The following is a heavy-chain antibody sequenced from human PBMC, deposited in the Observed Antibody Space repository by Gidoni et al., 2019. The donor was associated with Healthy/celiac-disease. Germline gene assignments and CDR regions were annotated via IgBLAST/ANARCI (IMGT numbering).Heavy chain of an antibody. D-gene: IGHD6-13*01. CDR1: GFTFSSYS. V-gene: IGHV3-21*01. J-gene: IGHJ6*02. CDR2: ISSSSSYI. Sequence: EVQLVESGGGLVKPGGSLRLSCAASGFTFSSYSMNWVRQAPGKGLEWVSSISSSSSYIYYADSVKGRFTISRDNAKNSLYLQRNSLRAEDTAVYYCARDSSSWYSYGMDVWGQGTTVTVSS. CDR3: ARDSSSWYSYGMDV.